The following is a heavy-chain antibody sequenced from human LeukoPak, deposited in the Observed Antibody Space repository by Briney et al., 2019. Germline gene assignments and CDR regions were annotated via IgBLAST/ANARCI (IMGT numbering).Heavy chain of an antibody. CDR3: ARDYNWNDVPLDY. Sequence: TGGSLRLSCAASGFTFSSYWMSWVRQAPGKGLEWVANIKQDGSEKYYVDSVKGRLTISRDNAKNSLYLQMNSLRAEDTAVYYCARDYNWNDVPLDYWGQGTLVTVSS. CDR2: IKQDGSEK. CDR1: GFTFSSYW. J-gene: IGHJ4*02. D-gene: IGHD1-20*01. V-gene: IGHV3-7*01.